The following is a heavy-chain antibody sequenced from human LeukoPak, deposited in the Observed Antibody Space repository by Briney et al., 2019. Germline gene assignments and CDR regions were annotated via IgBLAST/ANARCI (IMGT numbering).Heavy chain of an antibody. V-gene: IGHV4-30-4*01. J-gene: IGHJ4*02. CDR1: GGSITIGDYC. CDR2: IYFSGST. Sequence: RLSLTCTVAGGSITIGDYCWSWIRQPPGRGLEWIGYIYFSGSTYYNTSLKSRVTISVDTSKNQFSLKLNSVTAADTAVYYSASLARGYCSGSSCYYFDYWGQGTLVTVSS. D-gene: IGHD2-15*01. CDR3: ASLARGYCSGSSCYYFDY.